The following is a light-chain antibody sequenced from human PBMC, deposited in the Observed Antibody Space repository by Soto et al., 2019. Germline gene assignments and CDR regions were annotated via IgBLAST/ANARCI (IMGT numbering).Light chain of an antibody. CDR3: QQRAIWPPYT. CDR2: DAS. J-gene: IGKJ2*01. V-gene: IGKV3-11*01. CDR1: QSVNTY. Sequence: EIVLTQSPATLSLSPGERATLSCRASQSVNTYLAWYQQKPGQAPRLLIYDASNRATGIPARFSGSGSGTDFTLIISSLEPEDFAVYYCQQRAIWPPYTFGQGTKLDIK.